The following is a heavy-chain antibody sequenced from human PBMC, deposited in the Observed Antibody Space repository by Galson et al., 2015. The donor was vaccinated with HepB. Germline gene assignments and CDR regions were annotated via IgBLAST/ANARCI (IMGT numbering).Heavy chain of an antibody. CDR2: INPNSGGT. J-gene: IGHJ3*02. CDR1: GYTFTGYY. D-gene: IGHD1-26*01. Sequence: SVKVSCKASGYTFTGYYMHWVRQAPGQGLEWMGRINPNSGGTNYAQKFQGRVTMTRDTSISTAYMELSRLRSDDTAVYYCARDRGGSSYDAFDIWGQGTMVTVSS. V-gene: IGHV1-2*06. CDR3: ARDRGGSSYDAFDI.